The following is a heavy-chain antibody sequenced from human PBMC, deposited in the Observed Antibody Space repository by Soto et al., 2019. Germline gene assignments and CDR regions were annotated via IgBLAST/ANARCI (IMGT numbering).Heavy chain of an antibody. D-gene: IGHD3-3*01. CDR2: IIPIFGTA. V-gene: IGHV1-69*01. CDR3: ARGTYYDFWSGYYTDYYYGMDV. CDR1: GGTFSSYA. Sequence: QVQLVQSGAEVKKPGSSVKVSCKASGGTFSSYAISWVRQAPGQGLEWMGGIIPIFGTANYAQKFQGRVTITADESTSTAYMELSSLRSEDTAVYSCARGTYYDFWSGYYTDYYYGMDVWGQGTTVTVSS. J-gene: IGHJ6*02.